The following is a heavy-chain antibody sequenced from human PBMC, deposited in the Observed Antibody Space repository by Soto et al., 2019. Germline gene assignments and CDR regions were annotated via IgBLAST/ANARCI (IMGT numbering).Heavy chain of an antibody. J-gene: IGHJ6*02. V-gene: IGHV4-30-4*01. D-gene: IGHD6-13*01. CDR3: ARGGIAMFYYYYYGMDV. CDR1: GGSISSGDYY. CDR2: IYYSGST. Sequence: SETLSLTCTVSGGSISSGDYYWSWIRQPPGKGLEWIGYIYYSGSTYYNPSLKSRVTISVDTSKNQFSLKLSSVTAADTAVYYCARGGIAMFYYYYYGMDVWGQGTKVIVYS.